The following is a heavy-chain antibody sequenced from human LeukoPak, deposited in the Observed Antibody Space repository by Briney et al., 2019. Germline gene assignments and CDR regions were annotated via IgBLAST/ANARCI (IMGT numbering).Heavy chain of an antibody. D-gene: IGHD3-22*01. Sequence: GSLRLSCAASGFTFSSYAMSRVRQAPGKGLEWIGSIYYSGSTYYNPSLKSRVTISVDTSKNQFSLKLSSVTAADTAVYYCARSDSSGRNWFDPWGQGTLVTVSS. V-gene: IGHV4-38-2*01. CDR3: ARSDSSGRNWFDP. CDR2: IYYSGST. CDR1: GFTFSSYA. J-gene: IGHJ5*02.